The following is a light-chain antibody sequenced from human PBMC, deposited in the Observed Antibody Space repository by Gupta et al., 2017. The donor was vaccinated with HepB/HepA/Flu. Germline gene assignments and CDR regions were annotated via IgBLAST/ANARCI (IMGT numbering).Light chain of an antibody. V-gene: IGKV3-20*01. CDR2: GAS. Sequence: EIVLTQSPGILSLSPGERATLSCRASQSVSSSYLAWYQRKPGQAPTLLIYGASNRATGTPDRFSGSGYGTDFTLTISRREPEDFAVYYCQQDCSSQVFTFGQGTRL. J-gene: IGKJ5*01. CDR1: QSVSSSY. CDR3: QQDCSSQVFT.